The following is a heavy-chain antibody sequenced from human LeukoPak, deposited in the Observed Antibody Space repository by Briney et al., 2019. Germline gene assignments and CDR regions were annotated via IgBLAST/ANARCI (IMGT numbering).Heavy chain of an antibody. Sequence: SETLSLTCTVSGGSISSYYWSWIRQPAGKGLEWIGRIYTSGSTNYNPSLKSRVTMSVDTSKNQFSLKLSSVTAADTAVYYCARDQYYYDSSGTITLDYWGQGTLVTVSS. CDR1: GGSISSYY. CDR3: ARDQYYYDSSGTITLDY. D-gene: IGHD3-22*01. J-gene: IGHJ4*02. V-gene: IGHV4-4*07. CDR2: IYTSGST.